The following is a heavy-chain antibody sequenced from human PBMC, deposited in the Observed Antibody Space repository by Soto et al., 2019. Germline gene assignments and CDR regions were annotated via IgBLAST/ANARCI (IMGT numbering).Heavy chain of an antibody. CDR1: GGSISSYY. CDR2: IYYSGST. Sequence: QVQLQESGPGLVKPSETLSLTCTVSGGSISSYYWSWIRQPPGKGLEWIGYIYYSGSTNYNPSLKSRVTISVDTSKNQFSLKLSSVTAADTAVYYCARDSGPWGWELRDWGQGTLVTVSS. D-gene: IGHD1-26*01. CDR3: ARDSGPWGWELRD. V-gene: IGHV4-59*01. J-gene: IGHJ4*02.